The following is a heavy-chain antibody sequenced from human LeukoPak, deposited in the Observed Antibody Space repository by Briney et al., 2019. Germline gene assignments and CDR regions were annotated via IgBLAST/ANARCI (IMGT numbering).Heavy chain of an antibody. Sequence: QAGGSLRLSCVASGFIFNNFWMSWVRQAPGKGLEWVAKIKYDGSEKYYVDSVKGRFTISRDNAKNSLYLQMNTLRADDTAVYYCVNSISLTQWGRGTLVTVSS. CDR1: GFIFNNFW. CDR3: VNSISLTQ. V-gene: IGHV3-7*03. J-gene: IGHJ4*02. D-gene: IGHD3-9*01. CDR2: IKYDGSEK.